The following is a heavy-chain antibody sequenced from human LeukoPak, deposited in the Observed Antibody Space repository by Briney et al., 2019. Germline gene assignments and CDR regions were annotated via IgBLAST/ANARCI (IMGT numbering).Heavy chain of an antibody. J-gene: IGHJ4*02. D-gene: IGHD6-19*01. V-gene: IGHV1-18*01. Sequence: ASVKVSCKASGYSFTRYGISWVRQAPGQGLEWMGWISAYNGNTNYAQKLQGTVTMTTDTSTSTAYMELRSLRSDDTAVYYCSRREQWLVGDDYWGQGTLVTVSS. CDR1: GYSFTRYG. CDR2: ISAYNGNT. CDR3: SRREQWLVGDDY.